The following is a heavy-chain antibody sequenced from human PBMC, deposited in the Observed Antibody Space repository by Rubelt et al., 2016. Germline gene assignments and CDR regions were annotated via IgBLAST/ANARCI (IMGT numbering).Heavy chain of an antibody. CDR3: ARRNWGLGSYYGMDV. CDR2: ISSGSSTI. J-gene: IGHJ6*02. Sequence: VQLVESGGGLVQPGGSLSLSCAASGFTFSDHYMSWVRQAPGKGLEWISYISSGSSTINYADSVRGRFTISRANAKNSLYLQMNSQRVEDTAVYYWARRNWGLGSYYGMDVWGQGTTVTVSS. D-gene: IGHD3-16*01. V-gene: IGHV3-11*01. CDR1: GFTFSDHY.